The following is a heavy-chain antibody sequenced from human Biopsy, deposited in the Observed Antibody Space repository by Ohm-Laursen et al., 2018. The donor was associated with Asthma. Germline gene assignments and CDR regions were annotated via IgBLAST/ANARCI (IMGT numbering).Heavy chain of an antibody. Sequence: GTLSLTCAVYGGSFSSNYWSWIRQTPGKGLEWLGDTRHSGYTNYKPSLSSRLTLSVDTSKNQFSLRLTSVTAADTAVYYCARGSSSRLSQWELLVSGGKRAHSYYGMDVWGQGTTVTVSS. CDR1: GGSFSSNY. CDR2: TRHSGYT. CDR3: ARGSSSRLSQWELLVSGGKRAHSYYGMDV. D-gene: IGHD1-26*01. J-gene: IGHJ6*02. V-gene: IGHV4-34*01.